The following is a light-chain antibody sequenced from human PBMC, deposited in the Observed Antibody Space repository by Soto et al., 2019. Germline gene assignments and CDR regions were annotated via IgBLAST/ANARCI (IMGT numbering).Light chain of an antibody. J-gene: IGKJ4*01. CDR3: QQRSNWPST. CDR1: QSVSTY. CDR2: DAV. V-gene: IGKV3-11*01. Sequence: DIVLTQSPVTLSLSPGERATLSCRASQSVSTYLAWYQQKPGKAPRLLIYDAVKRATGIPARFSGSGSVTDFTINISSLEPEDFAVYYCQQRSNWPSTFGGGTKVAIK.